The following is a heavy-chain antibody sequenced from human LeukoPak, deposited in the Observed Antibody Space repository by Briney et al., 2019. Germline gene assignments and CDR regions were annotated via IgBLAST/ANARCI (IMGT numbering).Heavy chain of an antibody. Sequence: ASVKVSCKASGYTFTLYYMHWVRQAPGQGLEWMGAINPSGGSTHYAQRFQGRVTMTRDTSTSTVDMELSSLRSDDTAVYYCARALLWFGEPSHIDYWGQGTLVTASS. D-gene: IGHD3-10*01. V-gene: IGHV1-46*01. CDR1: GYTFTLYY. CDR3: ARALLWFGEPSHIDY. J-gene: IGHJ4*02. CDR2: INPSGGST.